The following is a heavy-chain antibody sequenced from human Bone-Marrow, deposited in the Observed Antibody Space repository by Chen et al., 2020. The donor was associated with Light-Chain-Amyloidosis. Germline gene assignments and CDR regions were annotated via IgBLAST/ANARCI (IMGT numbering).Heavy chain of an antibody. Sequence: QLQLQESGPGLVKPSETLSFTCTVSGGSISSSSYYWGWIRQPPGKGLEWIGSIYYSGSTYYNPSLKSRVTISVDTSKNQFSLKLSCVTAADTAVYYCARHTTPGFGELLSYFDYWGQGTLVTVSS. J-gene: IGHJ4*02. CDR1: GGSISSSSYY. CDR3: ARHTTPGFGELLSYFDY. CDR2: IYYSGST. D-gene: IGHD3-10*01. V-gene: IGHV4-39*01.